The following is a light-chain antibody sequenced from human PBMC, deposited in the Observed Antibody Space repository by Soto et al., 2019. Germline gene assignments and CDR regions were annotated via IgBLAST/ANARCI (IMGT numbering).Light chain of an antibody. Sequence: QLVLTQPRSVSGSPGQSVTISCTGTRNDVGTYDRVSWYQQSPGTAPKLIIYDVIKRPSGVPDRFSGSKSGNTASLTVSGLLTEDEADYYCCSYAGNYIYVFGSGTKVTVL. CDR1: RNDVGTYDR. CDR2: DVI. J-gene: IGLJ1*01. CDR3: CSYAGNYIYV. V-gene: IGLV2-11*01.